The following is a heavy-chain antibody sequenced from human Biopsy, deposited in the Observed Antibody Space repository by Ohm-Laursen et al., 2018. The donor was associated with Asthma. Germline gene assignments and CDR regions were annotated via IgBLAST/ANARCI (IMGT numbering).Heavy chain of an antibody. CDR1: GDSITRGGCC. CDR2: IHHSGTS. CDR3: ARIPRRSGSYFVDY. V-gene: IGHV4-31*03. J-gene: IGHJ4*02. Sequence: TLSLTCTVSGDSITRGGCCWNWIRQHPGKGLEWIGYIHHSGTSYFNPSLKSRVSFSRDTSKNQLSLRLSSVTAADTAMYYCARIPRRSGSYFVDYWGQGTLVTVSS. D-gene: IGHD3-22*01.